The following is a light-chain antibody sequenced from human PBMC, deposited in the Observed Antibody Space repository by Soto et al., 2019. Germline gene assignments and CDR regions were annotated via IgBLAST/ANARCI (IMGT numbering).Light chain of an antibody. CDR2: EVS. J-gene: IGLJ2*01. Sequence: QSVLTQPASVSGSPGQSITISCTGTSSDVGGYNYVSWYQQHPGKAPKLMIYEVSNRPSGVSNRFSGSKSGNTASLTNSGLQAESETDYYCSSYTSSSTLVFGGGTKVTVL. V-gene: IGLV2-14*01. CDR1: SSDVGGYNY. CDR3: SSYTSSSTLV.